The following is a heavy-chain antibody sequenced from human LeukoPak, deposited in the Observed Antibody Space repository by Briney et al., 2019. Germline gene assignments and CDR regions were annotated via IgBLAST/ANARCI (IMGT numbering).Heavy chain of an antibody. V-gene: IGHV4-34*01. D-gene: IGHD3-16*02. CDR1: GGSFSGYY. J-gene: IGHJ4*02. Sequence: SETLSLTCAVYGGSFSGYYWSWIRKPPGKGLEWIGEINHSGSTNYNPSLKSRVTISVDTSKNQFSLKLSSVTAADTAVYYCARTYDYVWGSYRAYFDYWGQGTLVTVSS. CDR3: ARTYDYVWGSYRAYFDY. CDR2: INHSGST.